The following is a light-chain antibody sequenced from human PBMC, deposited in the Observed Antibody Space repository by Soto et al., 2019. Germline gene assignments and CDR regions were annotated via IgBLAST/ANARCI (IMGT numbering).Light chain of an antibody. CDR1: QSISTY. J-gene: IGKJ1*01. V-gene: IGKV1-NL1*01. CDR3: KQYNRSPWT. CDR2: GES. Sequence: IQGTQAPSSLSASVGDRVTFTCRAGQSISTYLNWYEQKPGKAPNLLIYGESSRATGIPDRFSGRGSGTDFTLKISRVETEDFAVYYCKQYNRSPWTFGQGTQVEIK.